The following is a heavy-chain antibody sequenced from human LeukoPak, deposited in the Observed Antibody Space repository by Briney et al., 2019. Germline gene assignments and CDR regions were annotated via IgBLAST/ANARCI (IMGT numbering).Heavy chain of an antibody. J-gene: IGHJ3*02. Sequence: GASVKVSSKASGYTFTSYGICWVRQTPGQGLECMGWISAYNGNTNYAQKLQGRVTLTTDTSTSTAYMELRSLRSDDTAVYYCAKDARGYCSSTSCPVAAFDIWGQGTMVTVSS. CDR2: ISAYNGNT. D-gene: IGHD2-2*01. CDR3: AKDARGYCSSTSCPVAAFDI. V-gene: IGHV1-18*04. CDR1: GYTFTSYG.